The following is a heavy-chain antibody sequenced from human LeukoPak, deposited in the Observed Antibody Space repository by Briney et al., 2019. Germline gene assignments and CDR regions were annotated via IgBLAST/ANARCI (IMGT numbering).Heavy chain of an antibody. CDR3: ARVPIAARRRYFDY. CDR2: MNPNSGNT. Sequence: ASVTVSCTASGYTFTSYDINWVRQATGQGLEWMGWMNPNSGNTGYAQKFQGRVTMTRNTSISTAYMELSSLRSEDTAVYYCARVPIAARRRYFDYWGQGTLVTVSS. CDR1: GYTFTSYD. V-gene: IGHV1-8*01. D-gene: IGHD6-6*01. J-gene: IGHJ4*02.